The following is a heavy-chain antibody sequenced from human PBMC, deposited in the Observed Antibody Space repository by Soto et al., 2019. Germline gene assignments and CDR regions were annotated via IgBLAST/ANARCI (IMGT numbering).Heavy chain of an antibody. CDR1: GFTFSSYA. CDR3: VKLSSAWHFDY. Sequence: PGGSLRLSCAASGFTFSSYAMHWVRQAPGKGLECVSAISNNGRSTYYADSVKGGFTISRDNSKNTLYLQMSSLKAEDTAVYYCVKLSSAWHFDYWGQGTLVTVSS. J-gene: IGHJ4*02. D-gene: IGHD6-19*01. V-gene: IGHV3-64D*08. CDR2: ISNNGRST.